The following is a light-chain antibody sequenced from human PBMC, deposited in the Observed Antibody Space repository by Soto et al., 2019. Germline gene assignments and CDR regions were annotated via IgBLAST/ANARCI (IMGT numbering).Light chain of an antibody. CDR2: AAS. CDR1: QSIRTY. V-gene: IGKV1-39*01. CDR3: QQSYSTMAT. Sequence: DFPMTQSPSSLSASIGDRVTITCRASQSIRTYLNWYQQKPGKAPQLLIYAASRLQSGVPSRFSGSGYGTDFKLTISSLQPEDFATYYCQQSYSTMATFGQGTKVEIK. J-gene: IGKJ1*01.